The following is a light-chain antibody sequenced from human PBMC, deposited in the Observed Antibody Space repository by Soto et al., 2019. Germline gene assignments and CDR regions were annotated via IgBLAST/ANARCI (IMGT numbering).Light chain of an antibody. CDR2: DAS. CDR1: QDISNY. J-gene: IGKJ3*01. V-gene: IGKV1-33*01. CDR3: QQYDNLPFT. Sequence: DLQMTQSPSSLSASIGDRVTITCQASQDISNYLNWYQQKPGKAPKLLIYDASHLETGVPSRFSGSGSGTDFTFTISSLQPEDIATYYCQQYDNLPFTFGPGTKVDIK.